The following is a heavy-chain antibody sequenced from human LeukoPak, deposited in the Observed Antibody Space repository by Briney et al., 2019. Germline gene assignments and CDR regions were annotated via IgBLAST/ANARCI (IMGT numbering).Heavy chain of an antibody. CDR3: ARGGYSGYPYYYYYYMDV. Sequence: SETLSLTCTVSGGSISSYYWSWIRQPPGKGLEWIGEINHSGSTNYNPSLKSRVTISVDTSKNQFSLKLSSVTAADTAVYYCARGGYSGYPYYYYYYMDVWGKGTTVTVSS. D-gene: IGHD5-12*01. CDR2: INHSGST. V-gene: IGHV4-34*01. J-gene: IGHJ6*03. CDR1: GGSISSYY.